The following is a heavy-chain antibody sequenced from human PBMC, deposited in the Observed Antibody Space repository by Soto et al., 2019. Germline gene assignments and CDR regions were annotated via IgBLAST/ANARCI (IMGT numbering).Heavy chain of an antibody. J-gene: IGHJ5*02. CDR1: GGSISSSSYY. CDR2: IFYSGST. CDR3: ATRPPQIVVTLLPFPS. Sequence: SETLSLTCTVSGGSISSSSYYWGWIRQPPGKGLGWIGSIFYSGSTYYNPSLKSRVTISVDKPNNQFSLKPSSMTGADTAVYYCATRPPQIVVTLLPFPSWGQGTPVTVSS. V-gene: IGHV4-39*07. D-gene: IGHD2-15*01.